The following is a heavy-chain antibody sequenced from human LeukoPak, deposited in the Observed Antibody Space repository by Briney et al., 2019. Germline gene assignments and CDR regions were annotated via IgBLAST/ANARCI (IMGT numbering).Heavy chain of an antibody. V-gene: IGHV3-21*01. CDR3: ARPTTIFGGSFDY. D-gene: IGHD3-3*01. CDR1: GFTFSSYS. Sequence: PGGSLRLSCAASGFTFSSYSMNWVRQAPGKGLEWASSISSSSSYIYYADSVKGRFTISRDNAKNSLYLQMNSLRAEDTAVYYCARPTTIFGGSFDYWGQGTLVTVSS. CDR2: ISSSSSYI. J-gene: IGHJ4*02.